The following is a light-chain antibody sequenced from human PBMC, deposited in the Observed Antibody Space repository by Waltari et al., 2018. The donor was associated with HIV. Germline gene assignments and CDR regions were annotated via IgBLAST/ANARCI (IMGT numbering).Light chain of an antibody. CDR2: DVT. Sequence: QSALTQPRPASGPPGQSVTISCIGPNRDVGCYNYVSWSRQHPGEAPKLIIYDVTKRPSGVPDRFSGAKSVNTASLTVSGLQADDEAEYYCCSYAGSYTWLFGGGTKLTVL. J-gene: IGLJ2*01. CDR1: NRDVGCYNY. CDR3: CSYAGSYTWL. V-gene: IGLV2-11*01.